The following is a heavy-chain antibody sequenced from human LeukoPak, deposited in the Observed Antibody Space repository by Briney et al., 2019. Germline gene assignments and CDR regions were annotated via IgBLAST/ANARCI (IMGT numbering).Heavy chain of an antibody. V-gene: IGHV3-74*01. CDR3: VRGPVLQYFDWLFDY. J-gene: IGHJ4*02. D-gene: IGHD3-9*01. CDR2: IYSDASST. CDR1: EFTLSTYW. Sequence: GGSLRLSGAASEFTLSTYWMHWVRQAQGKGLVWVSLIYSDASSTSYADSVKGRFTISRDNAKNTLYLQMNSLRADDTAVYYCVRGPVLQYFDWLFDYWGQGTLVTVSS.